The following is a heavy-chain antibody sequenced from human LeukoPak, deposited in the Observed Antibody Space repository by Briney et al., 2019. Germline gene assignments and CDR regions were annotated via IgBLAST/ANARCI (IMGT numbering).Heavy chain of an antibody. Sequence: ASVKISCKASGYTFTCYYMHWVRQAPGQRPEWIGIINPSGGSTSYAQKFEGRVTMTRDTSTSTVYMELSSQRSEDTAVYYCAREPVAVAGTGLDYWGQGTLVTVSS. CDR3: AREPVAVAGTGLDY. CDR1: GYTFTCYY. D-gene: IGHD6-19*01. CDR2: INPSGGST. V-gene: IGHV1-46*01. J-gene: IGHJ4*02.